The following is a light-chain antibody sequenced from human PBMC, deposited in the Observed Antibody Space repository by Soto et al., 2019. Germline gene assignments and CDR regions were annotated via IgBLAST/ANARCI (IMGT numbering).Light chain of an antibody. V-gene: IGLV2-11*01. J-gene: IGLJ1*01. CDR1: SSDVGGYNY. Sequence: QSALTQPRSASGSPGQSITISCTGTSSDVGGYNYVSWYQQHPAKAPKLIIFDVSKRPSGVPNRFSGSKSGNTASLTISGLRAGDEADYYCCSYVGRNTYVFGTGTKVTVL. CDR3: CSYVGRNTYV. CDR2: DVS.